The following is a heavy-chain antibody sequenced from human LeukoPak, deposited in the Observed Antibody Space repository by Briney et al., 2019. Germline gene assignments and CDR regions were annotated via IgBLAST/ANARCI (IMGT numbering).Heavy chain of an antibody. CDR2: IYYSGST. J-gene: IGHJ5*02. CDR3: ARGEDIVVVPAAQAWFDP. V-gene: IGHV4-59*01. D-gene: IGHD2-2*01. CDR1: GGSISSYY. Sequence: SETLSLTCTVSGGSISSYYWSWIRQPPGKGLEWIGYIYYSGSTNCNPSLKSRVTISVDTSKSQSSLKLSSVTAADTAVYYCARGEDIVVVPAAQAWFDPWGQGTLVTVSS.